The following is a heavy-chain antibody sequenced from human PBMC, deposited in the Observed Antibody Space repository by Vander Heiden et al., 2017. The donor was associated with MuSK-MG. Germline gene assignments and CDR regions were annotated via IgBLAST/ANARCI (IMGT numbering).Heavy chain of an antibody. Sequence: EVQLVESGGGLVKPGGALRLSCAAAGFTFSTYYMSWVRQAPGKGLEWVSSISTDRNNIFYADSVKGRFTISRDNAKNSLYLQINSLRVEDTAVYYCVRHHSSWTISFYYIDVWGKGTTVTVSS. CDR1: GFTFSTYY. D-gene: IGHD2-2*01. CDR3: VRHHSSWTISFYYIDV. V-gene: IGHV3-21*01. J-gene: IGHJ6*03. CDR2: ISTDRNNI.